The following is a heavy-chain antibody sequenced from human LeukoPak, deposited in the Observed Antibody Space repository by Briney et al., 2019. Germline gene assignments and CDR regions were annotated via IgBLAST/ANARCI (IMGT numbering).Heavy chain of an antibody. V-gene: IGHV3-21*01. J-gene: IGHJ4*02. D-gene: IGHD3-22*01. CDR2: ISSSSSYI. CDR1: GFTFSSYS. Sequence: GESLRLSCAASGFTFSSYSMNWVRQAPGKGLEWVSSISSSSSYIYYADSVKGRFTISRDNAKNSLYLQMNSLRAEDTAVYYCARQGGDYYDSSGYGYWGQGTLVTVSS. CDR3: ARQGGDYYDSSGYGY.